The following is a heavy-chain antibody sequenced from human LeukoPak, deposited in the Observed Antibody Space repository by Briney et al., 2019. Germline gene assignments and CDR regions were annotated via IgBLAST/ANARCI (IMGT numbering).Heavy chain of an antibody. CDR1: GFTFSSCA. J-gene: IGHJ4*02. CDR3: AKSSAAGFPVPNY. D-gene: IGHD6-13*01. Sequence: QPGRSLRLSCAASGFTFSSCAMSWGRQAPGKGLDLVSSISVSGCTTYYADSVKGRVTISRENSKTTLYLQMNRLRPEDTAVSYCAKSSAAGFPVPNYWGQGTLVTVSS. V-gene: IGHV3-23*01. CDR2: ISVSGCTT.